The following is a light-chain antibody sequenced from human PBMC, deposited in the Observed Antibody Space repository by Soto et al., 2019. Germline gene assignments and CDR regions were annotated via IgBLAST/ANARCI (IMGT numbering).Light chain of an antibody. CDR3: QHYISRPIT. Sequence: EIVLTQSPGTLSLSPGERATLSCRASQTVSSARLAWFQQKPGQAPRLLIYGASSRAPGIPDRFSGSGSETDFTLTITRLESEDFAVYYCQHYISRPITSGQGTRPEIK. CDR1: QTVSSAR. V-gene: IGKV3-20*01. CDR2: GAS. J-gene: IGKJ5*01.